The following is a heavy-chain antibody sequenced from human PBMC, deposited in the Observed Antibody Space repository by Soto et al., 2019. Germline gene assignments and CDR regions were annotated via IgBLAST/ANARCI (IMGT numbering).Heavy chain of an antibody. CDR3: ARRITMVRGVIPSYNWFDP. D-gene: IGHD3-10*01. J-gene: IGHJ5*02. V-gene: IGHV4-39*01. Sequence: SETLSPTCTVSGGSISSSSYYWGWIRQPPGKGLEWIGSIYYSGSTYYNPSLKSRITISVDTSKNQFSLKLSSVTAADTAVYYCARRITMVRGVIPSYNWFDPWGQGTLVTVSS. CDR1: GGSISSSSYY. CDR2: IYYSGST.